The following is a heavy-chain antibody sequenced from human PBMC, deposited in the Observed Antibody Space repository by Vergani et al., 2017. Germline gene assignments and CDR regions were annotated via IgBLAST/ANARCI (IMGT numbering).Heavy chain of an antibody. J-gene: IGHJ1*01. CDR2: IRYDGTKR. D-gene: IGHD3-22*01. Sequence: QVQLVESGGGVVQPGGSLRLPCIASGFTFRIYGMHWVRQAPGKGLEWVALIRYDGTKRFYGDSVQGRFTISRDNSQTTVFLQMNSLRADDSAVYYCTXAGQYDSDNFHDSWGQGALVTVAS. V-gene: IGHV3-30*02. CDR1: GFTFRIYG. CDR3: TXAGQYDSDNFHDS.